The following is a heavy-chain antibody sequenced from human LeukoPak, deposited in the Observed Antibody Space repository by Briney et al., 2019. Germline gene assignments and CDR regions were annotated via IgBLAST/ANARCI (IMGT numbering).Heavy chain of an antibody. Sequence: ASVKVSCKASGYTFTSYYMHWVRQAPGQGLEWMGIIDPSGGSRSYAQKFQGRVTMTRDTSTSTVYMELSSLRSEDTAVYYCARDKSWSNSGSYNYFDYWGQGTLVTVSS. V-gene: IGHV1-46*01. CDR2: IDPSGGSR. J-gene: IGHJ4*02. CDR1: GYTFTSYY. D-gene: IGHD1-26*01. CDR3: ARDKSWSNSGSYNYFDY.